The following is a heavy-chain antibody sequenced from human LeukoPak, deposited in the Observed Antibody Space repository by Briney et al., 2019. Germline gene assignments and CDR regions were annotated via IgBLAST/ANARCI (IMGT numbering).Heavy chain of an antibody. CDR3: ASLNYDFWSGYSLDDYYYGMDV. CDR1: GGSFSGYY. Sequence: SETLSLTCAVYGGSFSGYYWSWIRQPPGKGLEWIGEINHSGGTNYNPSLKSRVTISVDTSKNQFSLKLSSVTAADTAVYYCASLNYDFWSGYSLDDYYYGMDVWGQGTTVTVSS. V-gene: IGHV4-34*01. D-gene: IGHD3-3*01. CDR2: INHSGGT. J-gene: IGHJ6*02.